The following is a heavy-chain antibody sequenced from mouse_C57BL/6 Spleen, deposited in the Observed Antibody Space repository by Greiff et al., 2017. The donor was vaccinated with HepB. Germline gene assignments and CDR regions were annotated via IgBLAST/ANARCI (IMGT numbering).Heavy chain of an antibody. CDR2: IDPSDSYT. D-gene: IGHD1-1*01. CDR1: GYTFTSYW. V-gene: IGHV1-50*01. CDR3: AKDKTSDYYGSSYGAY. Sequence: VQLQQSGAELVKPGASVKLSCKASGYTFTSYWMQWVKQRPGQGLEWIGEIDPSDSYTNYNQKFKGKATLTVDTSSSTAYMQLSSLTSEDSAVYYCAKDKTSDYYGSSYGAYWGQGTLVTVSA. J-gene: IGHJ3*01.